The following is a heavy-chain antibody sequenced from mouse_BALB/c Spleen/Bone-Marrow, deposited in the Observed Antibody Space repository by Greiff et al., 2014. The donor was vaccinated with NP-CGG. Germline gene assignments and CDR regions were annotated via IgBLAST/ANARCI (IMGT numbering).Heavy chain of an antibody. CDR1: GYAFTNYL. V-gene: IGHV1-54*01. CDR2: INPGIGGT. Sequence: VQLVESGDELVRPGTSVKVSFKASGYAFTNYLIEWFKQRPGQGLEWIGRINPGIGGTTYNAKFKGKATLTADKSSTTAYMQLSSLTSGDSAVYFCARFTRDYWGQGTTLTVSS. CDR3: ARFTRDY. J-gene: IGHJ2*01.